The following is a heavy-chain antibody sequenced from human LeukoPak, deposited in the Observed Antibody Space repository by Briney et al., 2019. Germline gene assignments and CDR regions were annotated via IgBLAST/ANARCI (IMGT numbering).Heavy chain of an antibody. CDR3: ARDFTTYCSNGLCLDRNWFDP. V-gene: IGHV1-2*06. J-gene: IGHJ5*02. Sequence: ASVKVSCKASGYSFTSNYMHWVRQAPGQGLEWMGRINPNSGGTNYAQKFQGRVTMTRDTSISTAYMELSRLTSDDTAVYYCARDFTTYCSNGLCLDRNWFDPWGQGTLVTVSS. D-gene: IGHD2-8*01. CDR2: INPNSGGT. CDR1: GYSFTSNY.